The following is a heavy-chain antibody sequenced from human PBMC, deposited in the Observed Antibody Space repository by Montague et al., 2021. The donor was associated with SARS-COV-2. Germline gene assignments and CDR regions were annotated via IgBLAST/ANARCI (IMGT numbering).Heavy chain of an antibody. CDR3: ANIMTTSLDVHVFDI. J-gene: IGHJ3*02. Sequence: SLRLSCAASGFAFNDYAMFWVRQAPGKGLEFVSTVNSRGDRTYYADSVKGRFTISRDNSKNTLSLQMSSLRPEDTAVYYCANIMTTSLDVHVFDIWGQGTMVTVSS. D-gene: IGHD3/OR15-3a*01. CDR2: VNSRGDRT. V-gene: IGHV3-64D*09. CDR1: GFAFNDYA.